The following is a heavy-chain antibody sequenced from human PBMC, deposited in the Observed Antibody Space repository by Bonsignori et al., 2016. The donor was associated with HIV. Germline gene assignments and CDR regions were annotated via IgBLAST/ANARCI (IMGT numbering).Heavy chain of an antibody. Sequence: QVQLQESGPGLVKPSETLSLTCTVSGASISEYYWSWIRQPPGKGLECIGYTYYSGRTNSDPSLQSRVSISVDTSKNQVSLKLTSVTAADTAVYYCARVSGIVAPTYYYYMDVWGQGTTVAVS. CDR1: GASISEYY. CDR3: ARVSGIVAPTYYYYMDV. V-gene: IGHV4-59*01. CDR2: TYYSGRT. J-gene: IGHJ6*03. D-gene: IGHD2-21*01.